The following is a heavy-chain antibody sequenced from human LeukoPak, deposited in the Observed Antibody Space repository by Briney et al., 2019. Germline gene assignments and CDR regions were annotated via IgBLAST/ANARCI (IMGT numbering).Heavy chain of an antibody. CDR3: ARGALVVTALGAYYYGMDV. V-gene: IGHV1-69*13. J-gene: IGHJ6*02. Sequence: SVNVSCKASGGTFSSYAISWVRQAPGQGLEWMGGIIPIFGTANYAQKFQGRVTITADESTSTAYMELSSLRSEDTAVYYCARGALVVTALGAYYYGMDVWGQGTTVTVSS. D-gene: IGHD2-21*02. CDR2: IIPIFGTA. CDR1: GGTFSSYA.